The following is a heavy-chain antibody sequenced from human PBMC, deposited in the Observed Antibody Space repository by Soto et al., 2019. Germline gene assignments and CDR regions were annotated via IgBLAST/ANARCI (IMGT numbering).Heavy chain of an antibody. Sequence: ASVKVSCKASGYTFTSYGISWVRQAPGQGLEWMGWISAYNGNTNYAQKLQGRVTMTTDTSTSTAYMELSRLRSDDTAVYYCAREGAVYYDFWSGYYTALSYGMDVWGQGTTVTVSS. J-gene: IGHJ6*02. CDR2: ISAYNGNT. CDR3: AREGAVYYDFWSGYYTALSYGMDV. CDR1: GYTFTSYG. V-gene: IGHV1-18*01. D-gene: IGHD3-3*01.